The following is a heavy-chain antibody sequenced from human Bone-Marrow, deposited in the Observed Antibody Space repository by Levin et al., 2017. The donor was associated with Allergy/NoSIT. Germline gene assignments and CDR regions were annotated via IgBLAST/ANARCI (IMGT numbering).Heavy chain of an antibody. D-gene: IGHD4-17*01. V-gene: IGHV3-53*01. J-gene: IGHJ4*02. CDR2: IYSNGQT. CDR1: GFIVSGNY. Sequence: GGSLRLSCAASGFIVSGNYMSWVRQAPGKGLEWVSVIYSNGQTYYADSVKGRFTISRDNSKNTVYLQMNSLRAEDTAVYYCVRTGYGDYVGYWGQGTLVTVSS. CDR3: VRTGYGDYVGY.